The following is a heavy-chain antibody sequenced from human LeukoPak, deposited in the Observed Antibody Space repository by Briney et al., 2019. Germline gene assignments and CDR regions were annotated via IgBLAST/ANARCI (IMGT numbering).Heavy chain of an antibody. CDR1: GYTFTSYG. J-gene: IGHJ4*02. Sequence: GASVKVSCXASGYTFTSYGISWVRQAPGQGLEWMGWISAYNGNTNYAQKLQGGVTMTTDTSTSTAYMELRSLRSDDTAVYYCARGYCTNGVCYRGDYWGQGTLVTVSS. CDR3: ARGYCTNGVCYRGDY. CDR2: ISAYNGNT. D-gene: IGHD2-8*01. V-gene: IGHV1-18*01.